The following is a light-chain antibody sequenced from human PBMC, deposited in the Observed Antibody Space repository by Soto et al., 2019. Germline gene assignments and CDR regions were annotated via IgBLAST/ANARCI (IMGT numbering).Light chain of an antibody. Sequence: QLVLTQPPSVSGAPGQRVTISCTGSSSNIGAGYDVHWYQQLPGTAPKLLIYGNSNRPSGVPDRFSGSKSGTSASLAITGLQAEDEADYYCQSYDSSLSGAGRVFGGGTKVTVL. J-gene: IGLJ3*02. CDR2: GNS. CDR1: SSNIGAGYD. V-gene: IGLV1-40*01. CDR3: QSYDSSLSGAGRV.